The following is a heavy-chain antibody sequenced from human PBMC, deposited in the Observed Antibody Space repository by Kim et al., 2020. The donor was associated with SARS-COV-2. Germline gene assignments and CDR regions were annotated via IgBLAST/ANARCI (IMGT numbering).Heavy chain of an antibody. Sequence: SETLSLTCTVSGGSISTTNYYWGWILQPPGKGLEWIGSIYSTGTTTGTTYYNPSLQRKYTMSVDTSKNQFSLKLSSVPAADTAVYFCARLRLTGDVGRGYFDLWGRGTLVTVSS. J-gene: IGHJ2*01. D-gene: IGHD3-9*01. CDR2: IYSTGTTTGTT. CDR1: GGSISTTNYY. V-gene: IGHV4-39*01. CDR3: ARLRLTGDVGRGYFDL.